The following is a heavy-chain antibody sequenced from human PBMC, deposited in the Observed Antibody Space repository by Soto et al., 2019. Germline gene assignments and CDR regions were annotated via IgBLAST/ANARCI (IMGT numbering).Heavy chain of an antibody. CDR3: ARNTSQLYGFWSGSRETKGDYGMDV. CDR2: IDPSDSYT. CDR1: TDSFSSSW. Sequence: GESLKISCKGSTDSFSSSWINWVLQTPGKGLEWMGRIDPSDSYTNYNPSFEGHVTISVDKSITTAFLQWSSLKASDTAMYYCARNTSQLYGFWSGSRETKGDYGMDVWGQGTTVTVSS. J-gene: IGHJ6*02. D-gene: IGHD3-3*01. V-gene: IGHV5-10-1*01.